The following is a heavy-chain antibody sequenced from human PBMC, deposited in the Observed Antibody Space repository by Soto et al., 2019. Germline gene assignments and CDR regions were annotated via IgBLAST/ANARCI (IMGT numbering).Heavy chain of an antibody. CDR3: ARFNWYFDL. CDR1: GGSISSYY. J-gene: IGHJ2*01. CDR2: IYYSGST. Sequence: SDTLSLTFSFSGGSISSYYWSWIRQPPGKGLEWIGYIYYSGSTNYNPSLKSRVTISVDTSKNLFSLKLSSVTAADTAVYYCARFNWYFDLWGRGTLVTVS. V-gene: IGHV4-59*08.